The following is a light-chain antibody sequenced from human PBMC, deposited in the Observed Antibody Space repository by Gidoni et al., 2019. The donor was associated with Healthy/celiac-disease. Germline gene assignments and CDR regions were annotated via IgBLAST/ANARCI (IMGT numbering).Light chain of an antibody. CDR1: KLGDKY. CDR3: QAWDSSTAEV. CDR2: QDS. J-gene: IGLJ2*01. Sequence: SYERTQPPSVSVSPGQTASITCSGDKLGDKYACWYQQKPGQSPVLVIYQDSKRPSGIPERFSGSNSGNTATLTISGTQAMDEADYYCQAWDSSTAEVFGGGTKLTVL. V-gene: IGLV3-1*01.